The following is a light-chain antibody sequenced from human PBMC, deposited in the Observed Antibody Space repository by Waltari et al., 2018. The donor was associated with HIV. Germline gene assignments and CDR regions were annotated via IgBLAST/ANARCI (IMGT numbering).Light chain of an antibody. V-gene: IGKV3-15*01. CDR1: QSVSSN. CDR2: GAS. J-gene: IGKJ2*02. Sequence: EIAMTQSPATLSVSPGERATLSCRTSQSVSSNLAWYQQKPGQAPRLLIYGASTRATDIPARFSGSGSGTDFSLTITNLQAEDVAVYYCQQYYDHPRTFGQGTKLEI. CDR3: QQYYDHPRT.